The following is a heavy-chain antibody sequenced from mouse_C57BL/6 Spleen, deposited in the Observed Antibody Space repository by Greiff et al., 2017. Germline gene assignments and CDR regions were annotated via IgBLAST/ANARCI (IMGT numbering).Heavy chain of an antibody. V-gene: IGHV5-6*01. CDR3: ARGGNFYAMDD. D-gene: IGHD2-1*01. J-gene: IGHJ4*01. CDR2: ISSGGSYT. Sequence: EVNLVESGGDLVKPGGSLKLSCAASGFTFSSYGMSWVRQTPDKRLEWVATISSGGSYTDYPDSVKGRFTISRDKAKNTLYLQRSRLKSEDTAMYYCARGGNFYAMDDWGQGTTVTVSS. CDR1: GFTFSSYG.